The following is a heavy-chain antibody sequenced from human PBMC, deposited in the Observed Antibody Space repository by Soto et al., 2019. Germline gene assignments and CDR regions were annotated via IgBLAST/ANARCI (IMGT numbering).Heavy chain of an antibody. CDR2: ISYDGSNK. J-gene: IGHJ4*02. CDR3: AKDVRDLLQRTGVLDY. D-gene: IGHD1-26*01. CDR1: GFTFSSYG. Sequence: ESGGGVVQPGRSLRLSCEASGFTFSSYGMQWVRQAPGKGLEWVAVISYDGSNKYYADSVKGGFTISRDNSKNTLYLQMNSLRAEYTAVYYCAKDVRDLLQRTGVLDYWGQGTLVTVSS. V-gene: IGHV3-30*18.